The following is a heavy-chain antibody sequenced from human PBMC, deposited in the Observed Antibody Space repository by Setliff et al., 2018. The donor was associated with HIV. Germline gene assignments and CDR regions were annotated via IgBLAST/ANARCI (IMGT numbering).Heavy chain of an antibody. J-gene: IGHJ6*03. Sequence: GASVKVSCKASGSTFSAYYIHWVRQAPGQGLEWRGWMTPNSGGANSARMFQGKIDMTRDSSINTAYLELSNLTYDDSAIYYCPRKRRDYYGSGSYCGFYFNYHMDVWGPGTTVTVSS. D-gene: IGHD3-10*01. V-gene: IGHV1-2*02. CDR2: MTPNSGGA. CDR1: GSTFSAYY. CDR3: PRKRRDYYGSGSYCGFYFNYHMDV.